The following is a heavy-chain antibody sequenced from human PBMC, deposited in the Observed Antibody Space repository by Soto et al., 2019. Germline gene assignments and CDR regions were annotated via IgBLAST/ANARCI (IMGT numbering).Heavy chain of an antibody. J-gene: IGHJ4*02. CDR3: ARTIWSGYFQADY. D-gene: IGHD3-3*01. CDR2: ISSSSSIT. Sequence: EVQLVESGGGLVQPGGSLRLSCVASGFTFSTYSMNWVRQAPGKGLEWISYISSSSSITYADSVKGRFTISRDNAKNSWDLQISRLRNEETAVYYCARTIWSGYFQADYWGQGTLVTVSS. CDR1: GFTFSTYS. V-gene: IGHV3-48*02.